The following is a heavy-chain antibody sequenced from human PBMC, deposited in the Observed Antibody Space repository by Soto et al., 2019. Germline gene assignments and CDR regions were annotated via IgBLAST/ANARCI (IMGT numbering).Heavy chain of an antibody. V-gene: IGHV3-30*18. CDR3: AKWGGYCSSTSCQHYGVDV. CDR2: ISYDGSNK. CDR1: GFTFSSYG. J-gene: IGHJ6*02. D-gene: IGHD2-2*01. Sequence: GSLRLSCAASGFTFSSYGMHWVRQAPGKGLEWVAVISYDGSNKYYADSVKGRFTISRDNSKNTLYLQMNSLRAEDTAVYYCAKWGGYCSSTSCQHYGVDVWGQGTTVTVSS.